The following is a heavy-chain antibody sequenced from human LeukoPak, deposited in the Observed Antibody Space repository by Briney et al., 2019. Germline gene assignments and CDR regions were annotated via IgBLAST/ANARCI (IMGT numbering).Heavy chain of an antibody. V-gene: IGHV4-59*01. CDR1: GFSISSND. CDR2: IFYRGTT. J-gene: IGHJ4*02. CDR3: ARTAVQYGSGSYPLAY. D-gene: IGHD3-10*01. Sequence: SETLSLTCAASGFSISSNDMTWIRQPPGKGLQWIGYIFYRGTTNYNPSLKSRVTISVDTSKSQFSLKLSSVTAADTAVYYCARTAVQYGSGSYPLAYSGQGTLVTVSS.